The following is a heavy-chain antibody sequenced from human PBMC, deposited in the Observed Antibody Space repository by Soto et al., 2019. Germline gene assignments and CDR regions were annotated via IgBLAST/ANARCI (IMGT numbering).Heavy chain of an antibody. J-gene: IGHJ4*02. CDR2: ISYDGNNK. V-gene: IGHV3-30*03. Sequence: GGSLRLSCAASEFTFSNYAMHWVRQAPGKGLQWLAVISYDGNNKYYADSVEGRFAISRDNSKNTVYLQMNSLRLEDTAVYYCARGPSYSDSYFDHWGQGTLVTVSS. CDR3: ARGPSYSDSYFDH. CDR1: EFTFSNYA. D-gene: IGHD4-17*01.